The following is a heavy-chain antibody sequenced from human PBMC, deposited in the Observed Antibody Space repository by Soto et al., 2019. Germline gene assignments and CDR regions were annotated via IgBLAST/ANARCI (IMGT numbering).Heavy chain of an antibody. CDR1: GIIFRNYV. CDR2: ISGSGDDT. V-gene: IGHV3-23*01. D-gene: IGHD3-22*01. CDR3: AAYYYESSGYRGGFDY. Sequence: EVQLLESGGDLVQPGGSLRLSCAASGIIFRNYVMSWVRQGPGKGLEWVSAISGSGDDTYHADSVKGRCTISRDNSRNTVNLQMNSLRAEDTAVYYCAAYYYESSGYRGGFDYWGQGTLVTVSS. J-gene: IGHJ4*02.